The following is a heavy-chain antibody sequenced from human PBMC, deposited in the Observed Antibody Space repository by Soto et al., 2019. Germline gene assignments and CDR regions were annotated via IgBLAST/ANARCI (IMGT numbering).Heavy chain of an antibody. V-gene: IGHV3-30*02. CDR2: ISYDGSDI. Sequence: GGSLRLSCAGSGFIFSNYGMHWVRQAPGKGLEWVAFISYDGSDILYADSVKGRFTISRDNSKSTLFLHMNRPRAEDTAVYFCAIVRVADSPLDHWGQGSLVTVSS. CDR1: GFIFSNYG. CDR3: AIVRVADSPLDH. D-gene: IGHD3-10*02. J-gene: IGHJ4*02.